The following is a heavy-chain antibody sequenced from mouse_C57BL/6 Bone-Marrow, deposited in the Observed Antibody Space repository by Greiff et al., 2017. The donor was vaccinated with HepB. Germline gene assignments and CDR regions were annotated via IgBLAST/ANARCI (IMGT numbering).Heavy chain of an antibody. V-gene: IGHV1-59*01. CDR1: GYTFTSYW. Sequence: QVHVKQPGAELVRPGTSVKLSCKASGYTFTSYWMHWVKQRPGQGLEWIGVIDPSDSYTNYNQKFKGKATLTVDTSSSTAYMQLSSLTSEDSAVYYCARDDFYAMDYWGQGTSVTVSS. CDR3: ARDDFYAMDY. CDR2: IDPSDSYT. J-gene: IGHJ4*01.